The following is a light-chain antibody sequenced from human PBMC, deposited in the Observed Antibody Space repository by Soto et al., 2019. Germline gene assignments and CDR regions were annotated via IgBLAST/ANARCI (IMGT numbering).Light chain of an antibody. CDR1: QSVSSN. V-gene: IGKV3D-15*01. J-gene: IGKJ5*01. Sequence: EIVMTQSPATLSVSPGERATLSCRASQSVSSNLAWYQQKPGQAPRLLIYGASTRATGIPARFSGSGSETEFTLTFSSLQSEDFAVYYCQQYNNWQITFGQGTRLEIK. CDR3: QQYNNWQIT. CDR2: GAS.